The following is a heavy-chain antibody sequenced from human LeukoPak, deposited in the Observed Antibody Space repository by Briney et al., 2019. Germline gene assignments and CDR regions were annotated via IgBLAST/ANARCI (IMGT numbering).Heavy chain of an antibody. J-gene: IGHJ4*02. Sequence: GGSLRLSCAASGFNFGTYAMSWVRQAPGKGLEWVSSSGSGGGTYYADSVKSRFAISRDNSKNTVYLQMNSLRAADTALYYCAKKPGGNYPFDYWGQGTLVTVSS. CDR1: GFNFGTYA. V-gene: IGHV3-23*01. CDR3: AKKPGGNYPFDY. D-gene: IGHD2-8*02. CDR2: SSGSGGGT.